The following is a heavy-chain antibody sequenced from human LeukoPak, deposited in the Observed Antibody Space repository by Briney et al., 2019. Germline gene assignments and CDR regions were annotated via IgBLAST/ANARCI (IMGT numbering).Heavy chain of an antibody. V-gene: IGHV3-48*02. D-gene: IGHD4-23*01. CDR2: ISSSGNTI. J-gene: IGHJ4*02. CDR1: GFTFSTYS. CDR3: AREGPVVRGSEVDY. Sequence: GGSLRLSCAASGFTFSTYSMNWVRQAPGKGLEWVSYISSSGNTIYYADSVKGRFTISRDNARNSLYLQVNSLRDEDTAVYYCAREGPVVRGSEVDYWGQGTLVTVSS.